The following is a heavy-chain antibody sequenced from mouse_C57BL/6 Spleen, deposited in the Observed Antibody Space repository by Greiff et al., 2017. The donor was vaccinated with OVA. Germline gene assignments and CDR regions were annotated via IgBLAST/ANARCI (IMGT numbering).Heavy chain of an antibody. V-gene: IGHV5-16*01. CDR3: ARGYYEDYFDY. CDR1: GFTFSDYY. D-gene: IGHD1-1*01. Sequence: EVMLVESEGGLVQPGSSMKLSCTASGFTFSDYYMAWVRQVPEKGLEWVANINYDGSSTYYLDSLKSRFIISRDNAKNMLYLQMSSLKSEDTATYYCARGYYEDYFDYWGQGTTLTVSS. J-gene: IGHJ2*01. CDR2: INYDGSST.